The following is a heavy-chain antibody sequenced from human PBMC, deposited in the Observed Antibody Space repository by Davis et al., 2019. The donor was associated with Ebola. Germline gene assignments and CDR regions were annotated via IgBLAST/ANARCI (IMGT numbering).Heavy chain of an antibody. D-gene: IGHD3-3*01. Sequence: ASVKVSCKASGYTFTSYGISWVRQAPGQGLEWMGWISAYNGNTNYAQKLQGRVTMTTDTSTSTAYMELRSLRSDDTAVYYCARVGYDFWSGLYGMDVWGQGTTVTVSS. CDR1: GYTFTSYG. CDR2: ISAYNGNT. V-gene: IGHV1-18*01. CDR3: ARVGYDFWSGLYGMDV. J-gene: IGHJ6*02.